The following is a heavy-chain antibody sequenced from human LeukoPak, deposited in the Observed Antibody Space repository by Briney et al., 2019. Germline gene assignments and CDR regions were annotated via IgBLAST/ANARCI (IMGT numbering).Heavy chain of an antibody. Sequence: PSETLSLTCTVSGGSISDYFWSWIRQPPGKGLEWVGYVFYNGSTNYNPSLKSRVTISIDTSRIRFSLRLSSVTAADTARYYCARLNEGTLPTRYYFDYWGQGTLVTVSS. V-gene: IGHV4-59*01. CDR3: ARLNEGTLPTRYYFDY. CDR1: GGSISDYF. D-gene: IGHD1-1*01. CDR2: VFYNGST. J-gene: IGHJ4*02.